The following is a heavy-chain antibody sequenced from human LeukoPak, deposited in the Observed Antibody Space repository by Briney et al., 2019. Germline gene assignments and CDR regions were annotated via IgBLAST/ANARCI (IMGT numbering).Heavy chain of an antibody. D-gene: IGHD4-11*01. V-gene: IGHV3-21*01. CDR2: IRSDGTYI. CDR3: ARGNGPYRDVFDI. Sequence: GGSLRLSCAASGFMFNSYTMHWVRQAPGKGLEWVSVIRSDGTYISYADSLRGRFTISRDNVQKSLYLQMTNLRAEDTAVYYCARGNGPYRDVFDIWGQGTLVTVSS. CDR1: GFMFNSYT. J-gene: IGHJ3*02.